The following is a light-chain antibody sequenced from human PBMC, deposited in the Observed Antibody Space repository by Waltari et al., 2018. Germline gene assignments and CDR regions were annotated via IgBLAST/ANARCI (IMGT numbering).Light chain of an antibody. CDR2: GVS. CDR1: QSVDGN. CDR3: QQYNNWPRT. Sequence: EIVMTQSPATLSVSPGERATLSCRASQSVDGNLAWFQQKPGQAPRLLIYGVSTRASGVPARFRASESGTDFTLTISSLQSEDSAVYYCQQYNNWPRTFGQGTKVEI. J-gene: IGKJ1*01. V-gene: IGKV3-15*01.